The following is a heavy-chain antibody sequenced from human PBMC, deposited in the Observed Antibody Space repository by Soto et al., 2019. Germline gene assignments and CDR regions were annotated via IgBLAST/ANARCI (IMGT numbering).Heavy chain of an antibody. Sequence: QVQLVESGGGVVQPGRSLRLSCAASGFTFSSYGMHWVRQAPGKGLEWVAVISYDGSNKYYADSVKGRFAISRDNSKNTLYLQMNSLRAEDTAVYYCAKDLSGYDYRGYWGQGTLVTVSS. J-gene: IGHJ4*02. CDR3: AKDLSGYDYRGY. CDR1: GFTFSSYG. CDR2: ISYDGSNK. D-gene: IGHD5-12*01. V-gene: IGHV3-30*18.